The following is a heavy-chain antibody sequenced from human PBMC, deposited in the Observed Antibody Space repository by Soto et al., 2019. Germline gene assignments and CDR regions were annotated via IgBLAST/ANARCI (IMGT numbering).Heavy chain of an antibody. J-gene: IGHJ4*02. CDR3: AGHGRAYSSSPSY. D-gene: IGHD6-6*01. V-gene: IGHV4-59*01. Sequence: SETLSLTCTVSGGSISSYYWSWIRQPPGKGLEWIGYIYYSGSTNYNPSLKSRVTISVDTSKNQFSLKLSSVTAADTAVYYCAGHGRAYSSSPSYWGQGTLVTVSS. CDR2: IYYSGST. CDR1: GGSISSYY.